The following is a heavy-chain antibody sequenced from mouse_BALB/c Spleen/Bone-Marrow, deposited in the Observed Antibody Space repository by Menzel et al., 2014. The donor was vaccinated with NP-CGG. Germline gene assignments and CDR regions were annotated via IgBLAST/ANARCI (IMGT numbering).Heavy chain of an antibody. D-gene: IGHD2-4*01. CDR3: ASGGDDFSLDY. J-gene: IGHJ4*01. V-gene: IGHV1-69*01. CDR1: GYAFTDRW. CDR2: IDTSDSYT. Sequence: QVQLQQSGTELVMPGASVKMSCKASGYAFTDRWIHWVKQRPGQGLEWIGAIDTSDSYTNYNQKFKGKATLTVDESSSTAYIHLSSLTSEDSAVYYCASGGDDFSLDYWGQRTSVTDSS.